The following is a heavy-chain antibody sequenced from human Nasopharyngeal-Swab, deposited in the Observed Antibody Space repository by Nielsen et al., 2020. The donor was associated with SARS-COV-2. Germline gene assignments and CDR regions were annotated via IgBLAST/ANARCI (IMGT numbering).Heavy chain of an antibody. CDR3: AKDYYGSGSYLGWLSGPEYYFDY. D-gene: IGHD3-10*01. Sequence: GGSLRLSCAASGFTFSSYGMHWVRQAPGKGLEWVAVISYDGSNKYYADSVKGRFTISRDNSKNTLYLQMNSLRAEDTAAYYCAKDYYGSGSYLGWLSGPEYYFDYWGQGTLVTVSS. CDR1: GFTFSSYG. CDR2: ISYDGSNK. J-gene: IGHJ4*02. V-gene: IGHV3-30*18.